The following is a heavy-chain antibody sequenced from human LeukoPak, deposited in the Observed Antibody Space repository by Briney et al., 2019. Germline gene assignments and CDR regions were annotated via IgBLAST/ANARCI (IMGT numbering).Heavy chain of an antibody. V-gene: IGHV1-69*05. Sequence: GSSVKVSCKASGGTFSSYAISWVRQAPGQGLEWMGGIIPIFGTANYAQKFQGRVTITTDESTSTAYMEMSSLRSEDTAVYYCASWFGDYYYYYYMDVWGKGTTVTVSS. CDR3: ASWFGDYYYYYYMDV. J-gene: IGHJ6*03. CDR2: IIPIFGTA. D-gene: IGHD3-3*01. CDR1: GGTFSSYA.